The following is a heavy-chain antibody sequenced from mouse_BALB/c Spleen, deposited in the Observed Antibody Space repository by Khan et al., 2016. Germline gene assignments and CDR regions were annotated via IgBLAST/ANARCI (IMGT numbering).Heavy chain of an antibody. CDR2: INPGSGGT. J-gene: IGHJ4*01. Sequence: QVQLQQSGAELVRPGTSVKVSCKASGYAFTNYLIEWVKQRPGQGLEWIGVINPGSGGTNYNEKFKGKATLTADKSSSTAYMQLSSLTSDDSAVYFWANRYDYAMDYWGQGTSVTVSS. D-gene: IGHD2-14*01. CDR1: GYAFTNYL. CDR3: ANRYDYAMDY. V-gene: IGHV1-54*01.